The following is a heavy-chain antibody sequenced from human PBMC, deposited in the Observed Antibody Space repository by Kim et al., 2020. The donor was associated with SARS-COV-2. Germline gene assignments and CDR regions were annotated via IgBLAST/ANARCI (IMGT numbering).Heavy chain of an antibody. CDR1: GYTFTSYG. CDR2: ISAYNGNT. CDR3: ARVGEADILTGYYNQHAFDI. D-gene: IGHD3-9*01. Sequence: ASVKVSCKASGYTFTSYGISWVRQAPGQGLEWMGWISAYNGNTNYAQKLQGRVTMTTDTSTSTAYMELRSLRSDDTAVYYCARVGEADILTGYYNQHAFDIWGQGTMVTVSS. J-gene: IGHJ3*02. V-gene: IGHV1-18*01.